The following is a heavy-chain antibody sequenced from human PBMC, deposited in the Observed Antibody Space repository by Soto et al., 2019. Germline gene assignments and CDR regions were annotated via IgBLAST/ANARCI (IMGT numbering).Heavy chain of an antibody. J-gene: IGHJ5*01. D-gene: IGHD5-18*01. V-gene: IGHV1-18*04. Sequence: GASVKVSCKASGYTFTNYDISWVRQAAGQGLEWVGWISTYNYNTNYAQKFQGRVTITADESTSTAYMELSSLRSEDTAVYYCAKARSGYSLGFTQNWFDSWGQGTLVTVSS. CDR3: AKARSGYSLGFTQNWFDS. CDR1: GYTFTNYD. CDR2: ISTYNYNT.